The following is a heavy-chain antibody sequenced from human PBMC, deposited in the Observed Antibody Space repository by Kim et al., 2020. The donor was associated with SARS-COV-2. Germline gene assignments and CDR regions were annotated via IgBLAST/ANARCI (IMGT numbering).Heavy chain of an antibody. CDR3: ARDKSGYDSYFDY. V-gene: IGHV1-69*01. Sequence: YARKFQGRVTITADESTSTAYMGLSSLRSEDTAVYYCARDKSGYDSYFDYWGQGTLVTVSS. J-gene: IGHJ4*02. D-gene: IGHD5-12*01.